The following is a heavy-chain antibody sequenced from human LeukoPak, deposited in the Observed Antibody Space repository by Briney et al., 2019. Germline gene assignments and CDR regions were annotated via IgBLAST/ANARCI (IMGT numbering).Heavy chain of an antibody. V-gene: IGHV3-21*01. Sequence: GGSLRLSCAASGFTFTTYSMDWVRQAPGKGLEWVSSISGSSSYIYYADSVKGRFTISRDNAKNSLFLQMNSLRAEDTAVYYCASRPYDNSGYYYVWGQGTLVTVS. CDR2: ISGSSSYI. D-gene: IGHD3-22*01. CDR3: ASRPYDNSGYYYV. J-gene: IGHJ4*02. CDR1: GFTFTTYS.